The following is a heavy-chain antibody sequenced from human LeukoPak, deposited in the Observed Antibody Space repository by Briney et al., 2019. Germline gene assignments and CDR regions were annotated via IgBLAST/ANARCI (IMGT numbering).Heavy chain of an antibody. Sequence: GGSLRLSCVASGFTFSSYWMSWVRQAPGKGLEWVANIKQDGSEIYYVDSVKGRFTISRDNAKNSLYLHMNILRAEDTAVYYCGRDMDVWGQGTTVTVSS. J-gene: IGHJ6*02. V-gene: IGHV3-7*04. CDR2: IKQDGSEI. CDR3: GRDMDV. CDR1: GFTFSSYW.